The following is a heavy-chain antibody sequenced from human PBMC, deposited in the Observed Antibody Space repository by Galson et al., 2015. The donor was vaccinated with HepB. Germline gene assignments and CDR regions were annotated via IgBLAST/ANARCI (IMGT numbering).Heavy chain of an antibody. CDR3: AKGDYSSGWDS. CDR1: GFIFHDYA. Sequence: SLRLSCAASGFIFHDYAIHWVRQAPGKGLEWVSTISWNSGSVDYADSVKGRFTISRDNAKNSLYLQMNSLRAEDTAVYYCAKGDYSSGWDSWGQGTLVTVSS. V-gene: IGHV3-9*01. CDR2: ISWNSGSV. D-gene: IGHD6-19*01. J-gene: IGHJ4*02.